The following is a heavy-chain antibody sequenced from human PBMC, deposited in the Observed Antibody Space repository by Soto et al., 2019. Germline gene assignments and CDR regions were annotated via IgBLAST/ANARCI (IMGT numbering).Heavy chain of an antibody. CDR3: ARERDQLYTQGLGL. Sequence: SETLSLTCGVSGASVSGGSYFWSWIRQPPGKGLEWIGYIYYSGSTEYNPSLKSRVTISLDRSKNHLSLNLTSVTAADTAVYYCARERDQLYTQGLGLWVQGTLVTVSS. CDR1: GASVSGGSYF. V-gene: IGHV4-61*03. CDR2: IYYSGST. J-gene: IGHJ4*02. D-gene: IGHD2-2*01.